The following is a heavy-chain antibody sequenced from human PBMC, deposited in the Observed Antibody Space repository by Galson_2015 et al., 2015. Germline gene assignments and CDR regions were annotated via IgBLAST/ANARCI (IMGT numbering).Heavy chain of an antibody. CDR2: IRSKAYGGTT. J-gene: IGHJ4*02. CDR3: TPLGYGYSSGWYPLAD. CDR1: GFTFGDYA. D-gene: IGHD6-19*01. Sequence: SLRLSCAASGFTFGDYAMSWVRQAPGKGLEWVGLIRSKAYGGTTEYAASVKGRSTISRDDSKSIAYLQMNSLKTEDTAVYYCTPLGYGYSSGWYPLADWGQGTLVTVSS. V-gene: IGHV3-49*04.